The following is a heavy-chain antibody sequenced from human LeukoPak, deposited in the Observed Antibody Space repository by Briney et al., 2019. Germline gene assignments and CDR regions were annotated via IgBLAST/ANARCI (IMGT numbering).Heavy chain of an antibody. V-gene: IGHV4-34*01. Sequence: KPSETLSLTCAVYGGSFSGYYWSWIRQPPGKGLEWMGEINHSGSTNYNPSLKSRVTISVDTSKNQFSLKLSAVTAADSAVYYCARDYCSGGSCYEGAFDIWGQGTMVTVSS. CDR2: INHSGST. J-gene: IGHJ3*02. CDR1: GGSFSGYY. D-gene: IGHD2-15*01. CDR3: ARDYCSGGSCYEGAFDI.